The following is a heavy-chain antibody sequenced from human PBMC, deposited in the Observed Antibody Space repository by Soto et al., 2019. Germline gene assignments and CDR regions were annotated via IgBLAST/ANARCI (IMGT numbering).Heavy chain of an antibody. CDR1: GFTFGDYA. CDR2: IRSKAYGGTT. J-gene: IGHJ6*03. V-gene: IGHV3-49*03. D-gene: IGHD2-8*01. CDR3: TRDGVDCTNGVCPEPYYYYYMDV. Sequence: GGSLRLSCTASGFTFGDYAMSWFRQAPGKGLEWVGFIRSKAYGGTTEYAASVKGRFTISRDDSKSIAYLQMNSLKTEDTAVYYCTRDGVDCTNGVCPEPYYYYYMDVWGKGTTVTVSS.